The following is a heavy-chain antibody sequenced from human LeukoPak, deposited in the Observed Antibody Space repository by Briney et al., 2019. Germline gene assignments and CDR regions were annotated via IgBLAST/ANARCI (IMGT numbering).Heavy chain of an antibody. CDR2: IKQDGSEK. V-gene: IGHV3-7*01. Sequence: GGSLRLSCAASGFTFSSYWMSWVRQAPGKGLEWVANIKQDGSEKYYVDSVKGRFTISRDNAKNSLYLQMNSLRAEDTAVYYCARAPTIAAAGTLDYWGQGTLVTVSS. J-gene: IGHJ4*02. CDR1: GFTFSSYW. CDR3: ARAPTIAAAGTLDY. D-gene: IGHD6-13*01.